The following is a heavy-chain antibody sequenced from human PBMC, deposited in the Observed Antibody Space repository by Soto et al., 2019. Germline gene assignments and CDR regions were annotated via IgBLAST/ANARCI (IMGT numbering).Heavy chain of an antibody. D-gene: IGHD3-10*01. J-gene: IGHJ4*02. CDR3: AKGGGSGNYYIYYFDS. V-gene: IGHV3-30*02. Sequence: PGGSLRLSCTASGFSFSTFALHWVRQAPGKGLEWVAIIWSDGNDKYYADSVKGRFTISRDNSKNTLYLQMNSLRAEDTAVYYCAKGGGSGNYYIYYFDSWGQGTLVTVSS. CDR2: IWSDGNDK. CDR1: GFSFSTFA.